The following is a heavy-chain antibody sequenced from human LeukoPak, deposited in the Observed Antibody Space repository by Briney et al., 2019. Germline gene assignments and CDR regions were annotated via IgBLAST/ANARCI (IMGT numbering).Heavy chain of an antibody. CDR1: GFTFSSYS. J-gene: IGHJ4*02. V-gene: IGHV3-21*04. D-gene: IGHD2-15*01. Sequence: GGSLRFSCAASGFTFSSYSMNWVRQAPGKGLEWVSSISSSSSYIYYADSVKGRFTISRDNAKNSLYLQMNSLRAEDTAVYYCAKAGAVVVVAAKYFDYWGQGTLVTVSS. CDR3: AKAGAVVVVAAKYFDY. CDR2: ISSSSSYI.